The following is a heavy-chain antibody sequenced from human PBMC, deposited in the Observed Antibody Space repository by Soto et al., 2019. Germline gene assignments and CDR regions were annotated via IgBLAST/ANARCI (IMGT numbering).Heavy chain of an antibody. J-gene: IGHJ6*02. CDR1: AGSFRVYY. D-gene: IGHD3-22*01. Sequence: SETLSLPLAIYAGSFRVYYWIWIRQSPGEGLEWIGEINHSGSTNYNPSLKSRGTMSVDASKKQFSLKLNSVTAADTAVCYCARGPYDSSGYYYYYYYYGMAFCGQGTTVTVSS. CDR3: ARGPYDSSGYYYYYYYYGMAF. V-gene: IGHV4-34*01. CDR2: INHSGST.